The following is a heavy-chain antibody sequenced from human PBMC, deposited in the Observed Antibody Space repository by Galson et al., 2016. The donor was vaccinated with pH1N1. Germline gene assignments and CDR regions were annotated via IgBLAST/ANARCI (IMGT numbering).Heavy chain of an antibody. D-gene: IGHD4-17*01. CDR2: ISGTGDTT. CDR1: GFTFTNYA. J-gene: IGHJ4*02. Sequence: SLRLSCAVSGFTFTNYAMNWVRQAPGKGLEWASTISGTGDTTYYADSVKGRFTISRQNSKSTLYLQMNSLRAEDTAVYYCAKDVGDYGGIDYWGQGTLVTVSS. V-gene: IGHV3-23*01. CDR3: AKDVGDYGGIDY.